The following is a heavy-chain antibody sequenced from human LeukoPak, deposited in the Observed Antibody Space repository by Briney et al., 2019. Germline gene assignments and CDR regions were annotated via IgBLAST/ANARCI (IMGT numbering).Heavy chain of an antibody. D-gene: IGHD3-10*01. Sequence: SETLSLTCTVSGGSISSSSYYWGWIRQPPGKGLEWIGSIYYSGSTYYNPSLKSRVTISVDTSKNQFSLKLSSVTAADTAVYYCARLGYYGSGNLNWFDPWGQGNLVTVSS. CDR2: IYYSGST. CDR3: ARLGYYGSGNLNWFDP. V-gene: IGHV4-39*01. J-gene: IGHJ5*02. CDR1: GGSISSSSYY.